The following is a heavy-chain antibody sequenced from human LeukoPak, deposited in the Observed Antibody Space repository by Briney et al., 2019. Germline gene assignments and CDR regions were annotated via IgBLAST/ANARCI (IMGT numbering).Heavy chain of an antibody. J-gene: IGHJ6*03. CDR3: AGVVVPAAMRYYYYYMDV. V-gene: IGHV1-69*05. Sequence: SVKVSCKASGGTFSSYAISWVRQAPGQGLEWMGGIIPISGTANYAQKFQGRVTITTDESTSTAYMELSSLRSEDTAVYYCAGVVVPAAMRYYYYYMDVWGRGTTVTVSS. CDR2: IIPISGTA. D-gene: IGHD2-2*01. CDR1: GGTFSSYA.